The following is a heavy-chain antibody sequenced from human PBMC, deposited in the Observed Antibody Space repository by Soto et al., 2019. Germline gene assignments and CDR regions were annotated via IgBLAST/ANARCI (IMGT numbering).Heavy chain of an antibody. CDR1: GFTFSSYA. CDR3: AKDGYDFWSGPGGWFDP. Sequence: GGSLRLSCAASGFTFSSYAMSWVRQAPGKGLEWVSAISGSGGSTYYADSVKGRFTISRDNSKNTLYLQMNSLRAEDTAVYYCAKDGYDFWSGPGGWFDPWGQGTLVTVSS. D-gene: IGHD3-3*01. CDR2: ISGSGGST. V-gene: IGHV3-23*01. J-gene: IGHJ5*02.